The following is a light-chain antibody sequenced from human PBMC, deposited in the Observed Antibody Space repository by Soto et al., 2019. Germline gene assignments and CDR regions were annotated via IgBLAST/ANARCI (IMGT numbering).Light chain of an antibody. CDR2: DAS. CDR1: QSISRW. J-gene: IGKJ1*01. V-gene: IGKV1-5*01. CDR3: QQYNGYSTWT. Sequence: DIQLTQSPSTLSASVGDRVTIACRASQSISRWLAWYQQQPGKAPKVLIWDASSLHSGVPSRFSGSGSGTEFTLTISSLQPDDFATYYCQQYNGYSTWTFGQGTKVEIK.